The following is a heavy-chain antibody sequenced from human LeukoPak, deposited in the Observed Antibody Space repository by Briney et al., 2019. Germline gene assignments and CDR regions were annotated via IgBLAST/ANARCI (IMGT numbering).Heavy chain of an antibody. Sequence: GGSLRLSCAASGFTFSSYWMHWVRQAPGKGLVWVSRINRDGTTTTYADSVKGRFTISRDSAMNTLYLQMNSLRAEDTAVYYCAREDSGAVALDYWGQGALVTVSS. CDR3: AREDSGAVALDY. CDR1: GFTFSSYW. V-gene: IGHV3-74*01. J-gene: IGHJ4*02. CDR2: INRDGTTT. D-gene: IGHD6-19*01.